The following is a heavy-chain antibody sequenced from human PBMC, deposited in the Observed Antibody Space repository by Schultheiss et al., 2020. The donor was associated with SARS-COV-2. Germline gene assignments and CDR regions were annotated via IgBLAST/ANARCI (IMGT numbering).Heavy chain of an antibody. V-gene: IGHV1-58*02. Sequence: SCAASGFTFTSSAMQWVRQARGQRLEWMGWIVVGSGDTHYAQRFQERVTITRDMSTSTAYMELSSLRSEDTAVYYCAALYYSNFYSYYVMDVWGQGTTVTVSS. CDR1: GFTFTSSA. D-gene: IGHD4-11*01. CDR3: AALYYSNFYSYYVMDV. J-gene: IGHJ6*02. CDR2: IVVGSGDT.